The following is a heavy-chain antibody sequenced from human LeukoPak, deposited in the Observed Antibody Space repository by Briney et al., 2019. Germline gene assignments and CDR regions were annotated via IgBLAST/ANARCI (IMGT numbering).Heavy chain of an antibody. CDR2: INQDGSGV. CDR3: VGWDHSNNWHYEY. V-gene: IGHV3-7*01. J-gene: IGHJ4*02. D-gene: IGHD6-13*01. CDR1: GFTFSSYG. Sequence: GGSLRLSCAASGFTFSSYGMHWLRQAPGKGLEWMANINQDGSGVYFVDSVKGRFTISRDDAKNALYLEMTSLRADDTGVYYCVGWDHSNNWHYEYWGQGTLVTVSS.